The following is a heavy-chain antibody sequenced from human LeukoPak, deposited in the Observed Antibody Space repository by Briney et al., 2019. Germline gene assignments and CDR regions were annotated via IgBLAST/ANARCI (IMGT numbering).Heavy chain of an antibody. Sequence: PGGSLRLSCEASDFTVSANFMGWVRQAPGKGLEWVSVIYSGSTTYSADSVKGRFTISRDNSKNMLHLQMDSLRAEDTAIYYCARDLPGIAVAGPDYWGQGTLVTVSS. CDR2: IYSGSTT. CDR1: DFTVSANF. V-gene: IGHV3-53*01. CDR3: ARDLPGIAVAGPDY. J-gene: IGHJ4*02. D-gene: IGHD6-19*01.